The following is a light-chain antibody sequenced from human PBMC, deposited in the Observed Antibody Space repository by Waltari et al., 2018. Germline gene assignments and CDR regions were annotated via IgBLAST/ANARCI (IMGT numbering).Light chain of an antibody. CDR1: SSNIGNNY. Sequence: QSVLTQPPSVSAAPGQKVTISCSGSSSNIGNNYVSWYQQLPGTAPKLLIYENNGRPSGIPDLFSGSKSGTSATLGITGLQTGDEADYYCGTWDSSLSAAVFGGGTQLTVL. CDR2: ENN. J-gene: IGLJ7*01. V-gene: IGLV1-51*02. CDR3: GTWDSSLSAAV.